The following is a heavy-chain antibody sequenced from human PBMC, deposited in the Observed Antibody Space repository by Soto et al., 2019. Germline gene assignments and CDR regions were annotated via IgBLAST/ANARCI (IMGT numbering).Heavy chain of an antibody. Sequence: WGSRRGSCAASVCTFSSCCVHWVRQAPVKGLEWVAVISYDGSNKYYADSVKGRFTISRDNSKNTLYLQMNSLRAEDTAVYYCAKGAEYSSSWYVAGTNHYWGQGTLVTVSS. CDR2: ISYDGSNK. CDR1: VCTFSSCC. D-gene: IGHD6-13*01. CDR3: AKGAEYSSSWYVAGTNHY. V-gene: IGHV3-30*18. J-gene: IGHJ4*02.